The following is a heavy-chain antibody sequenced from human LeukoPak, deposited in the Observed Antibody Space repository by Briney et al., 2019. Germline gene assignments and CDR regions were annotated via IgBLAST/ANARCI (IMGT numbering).Heavy chain of an antibody. CDR2: IKRDGSEK. V-gene: IGHV3-7*03. CDR1: GFTFNSYW. Sequence: GGSLRLSCAASGFTFNSYWMNWVRQAPGKGLEWVANIKRDGSEKYYVDSVKGRFTISRDNAKNSLDLQMNSLRAEDTAVYFCAGGKSHYYGMDVWGQGTTVTVSS. D-gene: IGHD3-16*01. J-gene: IGHJ6*02. CDR3: AGGKSHYYGMDV.